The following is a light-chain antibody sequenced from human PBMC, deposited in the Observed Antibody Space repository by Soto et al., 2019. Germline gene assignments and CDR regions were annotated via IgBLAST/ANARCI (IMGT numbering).Light chain of an antibody. Sequence: ESVLTQSPGTLSLSPGERATLSCRASQSISSSYLAWYQQKPGQPPRLLLYRTFSRATGIPDRFSGSGSGTDFTLTISRLEPEDFAVYFCQQFSSSPLTFGGGTKVEI. J-gene: IGKJ4*01. CDR2: RTF. CDR1: QSISSSY. CDR3: QQFSSSPLT. V-gene: IGKV3-20*01.